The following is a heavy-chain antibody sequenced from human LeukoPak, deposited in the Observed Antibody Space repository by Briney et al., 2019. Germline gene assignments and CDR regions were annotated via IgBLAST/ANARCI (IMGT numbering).Heavy chain of an antibody. V-gene: IGHV1-24*01. J-gene: IGHJ5*02. D-gene: IGHD1-7*01. CDR2: FDPEDGET. CDR3: ARGQRFGWNWNWFDP. CDR1: GYTLTELS. Sequence: GASVKVSCKVSGYTLTELSMHWVRQAPGKGLEWMGGFDPEDGETIYAQKFQGRVTMTEDTSTDTAYMELSSLRSEDTAVYYCARGQRFGWNWNWFDPWGQGTLVTVSS.